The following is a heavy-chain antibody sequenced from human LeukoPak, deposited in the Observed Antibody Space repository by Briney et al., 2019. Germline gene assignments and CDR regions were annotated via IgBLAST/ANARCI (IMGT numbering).Heavy chain of an antibody. CDR2: IYYSGST. J-gene: IGHJ4*02. Sequence: PSETLSLACTVSGGSISSYYWSWIRQPPGKGLEWIGYIYYSGSTNYNPSLKSRVTISVDTSKNQFSLKLSSVTAADTAVYYCARAGLRYSDFDYWGQGTLVTVSS. V-gene: IGHV4-59*01. CDR1: GGSISSYY. D-gene: IGHD3-9*01. CDR3: ARAGLRYSDFDY.